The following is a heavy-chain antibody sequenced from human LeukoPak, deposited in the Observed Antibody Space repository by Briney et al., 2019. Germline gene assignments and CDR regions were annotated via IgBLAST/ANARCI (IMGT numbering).Heavy chain of an antibody. CDR3: ARDKSSSGGFDY. CDR2: IYHSGRT. CDR1: GYSISSGYY. J-gene: IGHJ4*02. V-gene: IGHV4-38-2*02. Sequence: SETLSLTCTVSGYSISSGYYWGWIRQPPGKGLEWIGSIYHSGRTFYNPSLKSRVTISVDTSKNQFSLKLSSVTAADTAVYYCARDKSSSGGFDYWGQGTLVTVSS. D-gene: IGHD6-13*01.